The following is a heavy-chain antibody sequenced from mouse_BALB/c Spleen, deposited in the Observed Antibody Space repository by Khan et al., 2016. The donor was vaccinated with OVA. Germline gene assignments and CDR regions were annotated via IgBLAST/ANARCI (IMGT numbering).Heavy chain of an antibody. CDR3: TRSGWAAFAY. Sequence: VQLQQSGAELVKPGASVKLSCKASGYTFTSYYIYWVKQRPGQGLEWIGGINPSNGDTYFNETFESKATLTVDKSSSTAFMQVSSLTSEDSAVYYCTRSGWAAFAYWGQGTLVTVSA. CDR1: GYTFTSYY. CDR2: INPSNGDT. V-gene: IGHV1S81*02. J-gene: IGHJ3*01. D-gene: IGHD1-1*02.